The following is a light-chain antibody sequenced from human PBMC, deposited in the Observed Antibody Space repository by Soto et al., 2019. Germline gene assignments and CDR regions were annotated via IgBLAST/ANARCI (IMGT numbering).Light chain of an antibody. CDR3: AAWDGSLNAFV. Sequence: QLVLTQPPSASGTPGQRVTISCSGSSSNIGSNTVNWYQQLPGTAPKLLIYSNNQWPSGVPDRFSGSKSGTSASLAISGLHSEDEADYYCAAWDGSLNAFVFGTGTKLTVL. CDR1: SSNIGSNT. V-gene: IGLV1-44*01. CDR2: SNN. J-gene: IGLJ1*01.